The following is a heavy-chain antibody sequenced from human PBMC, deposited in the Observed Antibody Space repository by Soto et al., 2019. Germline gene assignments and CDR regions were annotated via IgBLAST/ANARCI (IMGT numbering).Heavy chain of an antibody. D-gene: IGHD1-26*01. J-gene: IGHJ4*02. CDR3: AKRPRALLTFDY. V-gene: IGHV3-23*04. Sequence: EVQLVDSGGGLVQPGGSLRLSCEASGFIFSNYVMTWVRQAPGKGREWVSSISDSGGTSYYADSVKGRFTISRDNSKNTLYLQMNSLRAEDTAIYYCAKRPRALLTFDYWGQGTLVTVSS. CDR1: GFIFSNYV. CDR2: ISDSGGTS.